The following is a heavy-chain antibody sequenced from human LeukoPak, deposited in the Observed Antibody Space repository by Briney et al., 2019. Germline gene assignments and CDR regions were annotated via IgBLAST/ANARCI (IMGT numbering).Heavy chain of an antibody. Sequence: SVKVSCKASGGTFSSYAISWVRQAPGQGLEWMERIIPILGIANYAQKFQGRVTITADKSTSTAYMELSSLRSEDTAVYYCATQYYYDSSGHFDYWGQGTLVTVSS. D-gene: IGHD3-22*01. J-gene: IGHJ4*02. CDR1: GGTFSSYA. CDR3: ATQYYYDSSGHFDY. CDR2: IIPILGIA. V-gene: IGHV1-69*04.